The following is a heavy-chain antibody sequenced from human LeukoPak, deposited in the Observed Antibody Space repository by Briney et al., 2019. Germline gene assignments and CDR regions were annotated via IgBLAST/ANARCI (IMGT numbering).Heavy chain of an antibody. CDR3: AGGDEIAVAGMGYYYYYMDV. D-gene: IGHD6-19*01. CDR2: INPSGGST. CDR1: GYTFTSYY. V-gene: IGHV1-46*01. Sequence: ASVKVSCKASGYTFTSYYMHWVRQAPGQGLGWMGIINPSGGSTSYAQKFQGRVTMTRDTSTSTVYMELSSLRSEDTAVYYCAGGDEIAVAGMGYYYYYMDVWGKGTTVTVSS. J-gene: IGHJ6*03.